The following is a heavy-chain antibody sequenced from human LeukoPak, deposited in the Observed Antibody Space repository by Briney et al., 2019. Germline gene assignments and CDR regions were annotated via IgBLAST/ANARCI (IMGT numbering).Heavy chain of an antibody. V-gene: IGHV3-23*01. CDR3: ATSTDYNWFDP. D-gene: IGHD2-2*01. CDR2: ISGSGGTT. CDR1: GFTFSSYA. Sequence: GGSLRLSCAASGFTFSSYAMSWVRQAPGKGLEWVSAISGSGGTTYYADSVKGWFTISRDNSKNTLYLQMNSLRAEDTAVYYCATSTDYNWFDPWGQGTLVTVSS. J-gene: IGHJ5*02.